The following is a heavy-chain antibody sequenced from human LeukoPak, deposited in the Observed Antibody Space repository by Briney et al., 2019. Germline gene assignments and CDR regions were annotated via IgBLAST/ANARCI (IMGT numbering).Heavy chain of an antibody. CDR2: TYYRSKWSN. J-gene: IGHJ5*02. CDR3: ARGAYNSVWS. CDR1: GDSVSINIAA. V-gene: IGHV6-1*01. Sequence: SQTLSLTCAISGDSVSINIAACQWVRQSPSRGLEWLGRTYYRSKWSNDYAVSVQSRITINPDTSKNQFSLQLNSVTPEDTAVYYCARGAYNSVWSWGQGTLVTVSS. D-gene: IGHD6-19*01.